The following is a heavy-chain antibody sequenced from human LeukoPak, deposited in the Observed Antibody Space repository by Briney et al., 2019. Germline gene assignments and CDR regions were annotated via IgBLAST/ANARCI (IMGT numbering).Heavy chain of an antibody. CDR2: ILYDGSNE. V-gene: IGHV3-30*04. J-gene: IGHJ4*02. CDR1: GFPFRTYP. CDR3: AKGYSSSWYSTYFDF. D-gene: IGHD6-13*01. Sequence: GGPLKLSCEPFGFPFRTYPMSGVRQAPGRGREGVAVILYDGSNEYYADSVKGRFIISRDNSKNTLYLQMNSLRAEDTAVYYCAKGYSSSWYSTYFDFWGQGTLVTVSS.